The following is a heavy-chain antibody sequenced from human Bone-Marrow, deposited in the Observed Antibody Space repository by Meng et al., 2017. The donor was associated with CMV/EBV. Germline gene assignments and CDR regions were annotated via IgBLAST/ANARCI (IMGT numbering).Heavy chain of an antibody. CDR1: GGSISSSSYY. Sequence: GSLRLSCIVSGGSISSSSYYWGWIRQPPGKGLEWIGRIYYSGSTYYNPSLKSRVTISVDTSKNQFSLKLSSVTAADTAVYYCARDKGVVVPAAIGAFDIWGQGTMVTVSS. J-gene: IGHJ3*02. CDR2: IYYSGST. CDR3: ARDKGVVVPAAIGAFDI. D-gene: IGHD2-2*01. V-gene: IGHV4-39*07.